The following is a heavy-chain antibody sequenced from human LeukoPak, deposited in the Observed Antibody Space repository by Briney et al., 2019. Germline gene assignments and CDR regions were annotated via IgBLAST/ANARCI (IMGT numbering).Heavy chain of an antibody. CDR2: ISWNGGST. J-gene: IGHJ4*02. CDR3: ARVRSGSGSYYYFDY. Sequence: GGSLRLSCAASGFTFDDYGMSWVRQAPGKGLEWVSGISWNGGSTGYADPVKGRFTISRDNAKNSLYLQMNSLRAEDTALYHCARVRSGSGSYYYFDYWGQGTLVTVSS. CDR1: GFTFDDYG. D-gene: IGHD3-10*01. V-gene: IGHV3-20*01.